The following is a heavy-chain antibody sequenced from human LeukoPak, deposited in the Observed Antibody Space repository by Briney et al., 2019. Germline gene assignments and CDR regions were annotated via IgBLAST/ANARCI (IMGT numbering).Heavy chain of an antibody. J-gene: IGHJ3*01. V-gene: IGHV3-7*03. CDR2: INQDGRKE. Sequence: GGSLRLSCVASEFTFGRYWMTWVRQAPGKGLEWVANINQDGRKEHYVDSVKGRFTISRDNAKNFLYLQMNSLRAEDTAVYFCARDTSPYCGDDCYFDAFDLWGQGTMVTDSS. CDR3: ARDTSPYCGDDCYFDAFDL. D-gene: IGHD2-21*02. CDR1: EFTFGRYW.